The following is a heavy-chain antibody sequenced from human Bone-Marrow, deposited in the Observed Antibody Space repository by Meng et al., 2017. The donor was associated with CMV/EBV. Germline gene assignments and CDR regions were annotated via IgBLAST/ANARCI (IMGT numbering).Heavy chain of an antibody. D-gene: IGHD1-14*01. CDR2: IIHILGIA. Sequence: GTFNSYAISWVRQAPGQGLEWMGGIIHILGIANYEQRLQGRVTITADKSTSTAYMELSSLRSEDTAVYYCARIKGPDLTRFYYGMDVWGQGTTVTVSS. J-gene: IGHJ6*02. V-gene: IGHV1-69*10. CDR3: ARIKGPDLTRFYYGMDV. CDR1: GTFNSYA.